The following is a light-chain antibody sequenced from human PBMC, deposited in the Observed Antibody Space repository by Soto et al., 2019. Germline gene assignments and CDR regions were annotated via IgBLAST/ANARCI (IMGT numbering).Light chain of an antibody. CDR3: QEYNHWPDFT. CDR1: QSVGSN. CDR2: GAS. V-gene: IGKV3-15*01. J-gene: IGKJ3*01. Sequence: EIVMTQSPATLSVSPGERATLSCRASQSVGSNLAWYQQRPGQAPRLLIYGASTRATGIPARFSGSGSGTDFTLTISSLQSEDFAVYHCQEYNHWPDFTFGPGTKVDVK.